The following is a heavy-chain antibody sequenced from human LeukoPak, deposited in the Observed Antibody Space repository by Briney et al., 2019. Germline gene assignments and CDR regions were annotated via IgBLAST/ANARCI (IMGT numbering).Heavy chain of an antibody. J-gene: IGHJ4*02. D-gene: IGHD3-22*01. CDR2: FDPEDGET. CDR1: GYTLTELS. Sequence: ASVKVSCKVSGYTLTELSMHWVRQAPGKGLEWMGGFDPEDGETIYAQKFQGRVTMTEDTSTDTAYMELSSLRSEDTAVYYCATDPYYYDSSGYQYWGQGTPVTVSS. CDR3: ATDPYYYDSSGYQY. V-gene: IGHV1-24*01.